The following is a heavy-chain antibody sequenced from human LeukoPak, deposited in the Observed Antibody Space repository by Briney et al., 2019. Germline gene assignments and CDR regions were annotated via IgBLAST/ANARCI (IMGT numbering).Heavy chain of an antibody. Sequence: ASVKVSCKASGGTFSSYAISWVRQAPGQALEWMGWITPFNGNTNYAQQFQDRVTITRDRSRNTVYMELNSLRFEDTAMYYCARSPFSGDDDAFDIWGQGTMVTASS. V-gene: IGHV1-45*02. CDR1: GGTFSSYA. J-gene: IGHJ3*02. D-gene: IGHD5-12*01. CDR3: ARSPFSGDDDAFDI. CDR2: ITPFNGNT.